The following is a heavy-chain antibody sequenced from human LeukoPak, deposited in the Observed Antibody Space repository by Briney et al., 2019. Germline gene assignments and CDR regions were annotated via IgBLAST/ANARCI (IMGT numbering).Heavy chain of an antibody. CDR2: IWYDRSKK. J-gene: IGHJ4*02. CDR3: AKGDNYKPLYFDN. Sequence: GGSLRLSCAASGFRFSDFGMHWVRQAPGKGLEWVAVIWYDRSKKFYADSVEGRFTISSVNSKNTLFLQMNSLRDEDTAVYYCAKGDNYKPLYFDNWGQGSLVTVTA. V-gene: IGHV3-33*06. CDR1: GFRFSDFG. D-gene: IGHD1-20*01.